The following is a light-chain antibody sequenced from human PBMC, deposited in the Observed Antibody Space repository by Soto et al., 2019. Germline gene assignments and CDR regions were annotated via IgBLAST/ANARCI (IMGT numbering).Light chain of an antibody. CDR2: GAS. V-gene: IGKV3-15*01. CDR3: QQYNNWPLL. CDR1: QSVSSN. Sequence: EIVMTQSPATLSVSPGERATLSCRASQSVSSNLAWYQQKPGQAPRLLIYGASTRATGIPARFSGSGSGTEFTLTNSSLQSEDFAVYYCQQYNNWPLLFGGGTKVEIK. J-gene: IGKJ4*01.